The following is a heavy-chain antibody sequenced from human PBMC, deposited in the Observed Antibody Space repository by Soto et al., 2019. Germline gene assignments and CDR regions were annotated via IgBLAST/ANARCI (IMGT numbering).Heavy chain of an antibody. Sequence: GRSLGLSCTASGFTLADYAMSWVRQAPGKGLEWVGFIRSKAYGGTTEYAASVKGRFTISRDDSKSLAYPQSDRLKTEDTAVYYCTRGIGVGTAINYCDYCGQGTLVGVS. V-gene: IGHV3-49*04. D-gene: IGHD2-21*02. J-gene: IGHJ4*02. CDR1: GFTLADYA. CDR2: IRSKAYGGTT. CDR3: TRGIGVGTAINYCDY.